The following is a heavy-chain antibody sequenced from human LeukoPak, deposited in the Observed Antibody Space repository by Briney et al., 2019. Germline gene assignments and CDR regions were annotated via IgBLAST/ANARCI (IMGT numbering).Heavy chain of an antibody. V-gene: IGHV4-34*01. CDR1: GGSFSGYY. J-gene: IGHJ4*02. CDR3: ARGRGYSGYDTTDY. Sequence: SETLSLTCAVYGGSFSGYYWSWIRQPPGKGLEWIGEINHSGSTNYNPSLKSRVTISVDTSKNQFSLKPSSMTAADTAVYYCARGRGYSGYDTTDYWGQGTLVIVSS. CDR2: INHSGST. D-gene: IGHD5-12*01.